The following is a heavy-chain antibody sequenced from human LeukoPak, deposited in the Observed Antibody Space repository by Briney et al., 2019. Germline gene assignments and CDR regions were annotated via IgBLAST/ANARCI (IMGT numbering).Heavy chain of an antibody. CDR3: AKDPSSGWYRWSMDV. V-gene: IGHV3-30*18. J-gene: IGHJ6*02. CDR1: GFSFSSHG. CDR2: MSNDGDNK. D-gene: IGHD6-19*01. Sequence: GGSLRLSCEASGFSFSSHGMHWVRQAPRKGLEWLALMSNDGDNKDYADSVKGRFTISRDNSKNTLYLQMNSLTTEDTALYYCAKDPSSGWYRWSMDVWGQGTTVTVSS.